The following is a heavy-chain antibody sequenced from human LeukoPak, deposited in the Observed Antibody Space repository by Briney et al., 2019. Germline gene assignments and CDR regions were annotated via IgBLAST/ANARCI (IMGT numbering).Heavy chain of an antibody. CDR2: INHSGST. V-gene: IGHV4-34*01. CDR3: ARAQLQYDPYFDY. D-gene: IGHD4-11*01. J-gene: IGHJ4*02. CDR1: GGSFSGYY. Sequence: SETLSLTCAVYGGSFSGYYWSWLRQPPGKGLEWIGEINHSGSTNYNPSLKSRVTISVDTSKNQFSLKLSSVTAADTAVYYCARAQLQYDPYFDYWGQGTLVTVSS.